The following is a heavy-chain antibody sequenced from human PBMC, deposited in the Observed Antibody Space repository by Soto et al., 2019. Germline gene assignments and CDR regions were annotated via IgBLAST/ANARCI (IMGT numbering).Heavy chain of an antibody. Sequence: PGGSLRLSCAASEFTFSSYAMHWVRQAPGKGLDWVALISFDGSDKYYGDSVKGRFTISRDNSKNTLYLQMNSLRAGDTAVYYCAKDRYYRSRSGLLDVWGQGTTVTVSS. CDR3: AKDRYYRSRSGLLDV. CDR2: ISFDGSDK. J-gene: IGHJ6*02. D-gene: IGHD6-19*01. V-gene: IGHV3-30*18. CDR1: EFTFSSYA.